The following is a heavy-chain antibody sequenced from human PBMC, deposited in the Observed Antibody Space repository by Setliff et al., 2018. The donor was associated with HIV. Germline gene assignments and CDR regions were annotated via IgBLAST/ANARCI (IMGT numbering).Heavy chain of an antibody. Sequence: GESLKISCKTSGYDFTTNWVGWVRQMPGKGLEWMGIIRPADSDTRVNPSFQGHVTISADKSISTTYLQWSSLRASDTAMYYCARVFSAGWFDSWGQGTLVTVPQ. CDR2: IRPADSDT. V-gene: IGHV5-51*01. CDR3: ARVFSAGWFDS. CDR1: GYDFTTNW. D-gene: IGHD6-13*01. J-gene: IGHJ5*01.